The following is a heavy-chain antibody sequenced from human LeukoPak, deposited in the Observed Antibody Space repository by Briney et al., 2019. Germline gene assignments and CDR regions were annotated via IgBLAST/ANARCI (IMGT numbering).Heavy chain of an antibody. CDR3: AKSTGDILTGYYDNWSDP. V-gene: IGHV3-9*01. D-gene: IGHD3-9*01. J-gene: IGHJ5*02. Sequence: GGSLRLSCAASGFTFSSYAMHWVRQAPGKGLEWVSGISWNSGSIGYADSVKGRFTISRDNAKNSLYLQMNSLRAEDTALYYCAKSTGDILTGYYDNWSDPWGQGTLVTVSS. CDR1: GFTFSSYA. CDR2: ISWNSGSI.